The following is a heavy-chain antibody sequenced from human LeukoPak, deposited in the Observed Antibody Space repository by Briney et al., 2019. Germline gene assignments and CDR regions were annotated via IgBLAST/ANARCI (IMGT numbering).Heavy chain of an antibody. V-gene: IGHV1-3*01. J-gene: IGHJ4*02. Sequence: GASVEVSCKASGYTFTNYAIHWVRQAPGQRLEWMGWINAGNGNTEYSQNLQDRVTITRDTSATTAYMELSSLRPEDTAVYYCARGSYFYGSGSFMGSDYWGQGTLVTVSS. CDR2: INAGNGNT. D-gene: IGHD3-10*01. CDR1: GYTFTNYA. CDR3: ARGSYFYGSGSFMGSDY.